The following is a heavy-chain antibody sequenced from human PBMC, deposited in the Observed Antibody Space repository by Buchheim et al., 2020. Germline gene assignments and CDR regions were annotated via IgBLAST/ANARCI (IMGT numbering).Heavy chain of an antibody. CDR1: GYTFSSYG. D-gene: IGHD5-18*01. CDR3: ARVSRGYSFGYLYYFDY. J-gene: IGHJ4*02. CDR2: ISAYNGKT. Sequence: QVQLVQSGAEVKKPGASVKVSCKASGYTFSSYGISWVRQAPGQGPEWMGWISAYNGKTNYVQKLQGRVTMTTDTSTSTAYLELRSLRSDDTAVYYCARVSRGYSFGYLYYFDYWGQGTL. V-gene: IGHV1-18*01.